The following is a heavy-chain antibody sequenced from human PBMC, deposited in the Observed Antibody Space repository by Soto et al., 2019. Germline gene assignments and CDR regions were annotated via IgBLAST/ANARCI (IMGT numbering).Heavy chain of an antibody. J-gene: IGHJ4*02. D-gene: IGHD3-3*02. V-gene: IGHV3-23*01. CDR2: ISGSGGST. CDR3: AKSYGDTWKHYYFDY. Sequence: EVQLLESGGGLVQPGGSLRLCCAASRFTFSGYSMSWVRQAPGKGLEWVSGISGSGGSTYYADSVKGRFTISRDNSESTLFLQMNSLRAEDTALYYCAKSYGDTWKHYYFDYWGQGTLVTVSS. CDR1: RFTFSGYS.